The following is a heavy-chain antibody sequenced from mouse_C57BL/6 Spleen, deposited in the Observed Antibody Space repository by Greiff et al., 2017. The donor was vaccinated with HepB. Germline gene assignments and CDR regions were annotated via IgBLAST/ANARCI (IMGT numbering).Heavy chain of an antibody. CDR1: GYTFTGYW. J-gene: IGHJ3*01. CDR2: ILPGSGST. D-gene: IGHD2-4*01. V-gene: IGHV1-9*01. CDR3: ASHPIYYDYDAWFAY. Sequence: QVQLQQSGAELMKPGASVKLSCKATGYTFTGYWIEWVKQRPGHGLEWIGEILPGSGSTNYNEKFKGKATFTADTSSNTAYMQRSSLTTEDSAIYYCASHPIYYDYDAWFAYWGQGTLVTVSA.